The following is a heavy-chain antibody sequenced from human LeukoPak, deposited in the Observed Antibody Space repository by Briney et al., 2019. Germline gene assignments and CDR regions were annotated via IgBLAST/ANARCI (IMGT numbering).Heavy chain of an antibody. CDR2: IYYSGST. D-gene: IGHD6-19*01. Sequence: PSETLSLTCTLSGGSVSSSTFYWGWFRQPPGKGLEWIGYIYYSGSTYYNPSLKSRLIISVDTSKNQFSLKLSSVTAADTAVYYCARGYSSGWYGGCIDYWGQGALVTVSS. J-gene: IGHJ4*02. V-gene: IGHV4-30-4*08. CDR3: ARGYSSGWYGGCIDY. CDR1: GGSVSSSTFY.